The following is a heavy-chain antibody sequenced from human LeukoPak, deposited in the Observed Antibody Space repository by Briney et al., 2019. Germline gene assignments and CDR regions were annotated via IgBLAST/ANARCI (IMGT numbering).Heavy chain of an antibody. Sequence: ASVKVSCKASGYTFTGYYMHWVRQAPGQGLEWMGWINPNSGGTYYAQKFQGRVTMTRDTSISTAYMELSRLRSDDTAVYYCARDSGDYYDSSGPGYWGQGTLVTVSS. CDR3: ARDSGDYYDSSGPGY. V-gene: IGHV1-2*02. CDR2: INPNSGGT. CDR1: GYTFTGYY. D-gene: IGHD3-22*01. J-gene: IGHJ4*02.